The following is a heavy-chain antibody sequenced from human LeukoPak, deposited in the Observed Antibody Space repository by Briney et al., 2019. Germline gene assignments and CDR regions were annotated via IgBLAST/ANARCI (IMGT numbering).Heavy chain of an antibody. J-gene: IGHJ2*01. Sequence: VESLKISCKGSGYSFTSYWIGWVRQMPGKGLQWMGIIYPGDSDTRYSPSFQGQVTISADKSISTAYLQWSSLKASDTAMYYCARQTLIAGTSYWYFDLWGRGTLVTASS. CDR2: IYPGDSDT. D-gene: IGHD1-20*01. V-gene: IGHV5-51*01. CDR1: GYSFTSYW. CDR3: ARQTLIAGTSYWYFDL.